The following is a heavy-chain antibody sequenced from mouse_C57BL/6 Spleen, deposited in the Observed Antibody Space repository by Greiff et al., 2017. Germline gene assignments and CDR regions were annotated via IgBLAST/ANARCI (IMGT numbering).Heavy chain of an antibody. V-gene: IGHV1-15*01. CDR2: IDPDTGGP. D-gene: IGHD1-1*01. CDR3: TTRGSSPYWYFEV. J-gene: IGHJ1*03. Sequence: VQLQQSGAELVRPGASVTLSCKASGYTFTAYEMHWVKPTPVHGLEWICAIDPDTGGPASNQKFKGKAILTADNSSSPAYMGLRSLTSEDSAVDDCTTRGSSPYWYFEVWGTGTTVTGAS. CDR1: GYTFTAYE.